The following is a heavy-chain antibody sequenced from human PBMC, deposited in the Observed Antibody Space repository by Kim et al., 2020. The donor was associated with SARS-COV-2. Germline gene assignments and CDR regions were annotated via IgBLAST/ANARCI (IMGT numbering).Heavy chain of an antibody. D-gene: IGHD1-7*01. CDR1: GFTFSSFA. Sequence: GGSLRHSCLGSGFTFSSFAMSWVRQAPGKGLEWVSAISGSGVNIFYEDSVEGRFTISRDNSKNTLYLQMNSLGAEDTAIYYCAKYRNFAATQYFDSWGQGTLVTVSP. CDR2: ISGSGVNI. V-gene: IGHV3-23*01. J-gene: IGHJ4*02. CDR3: AKYRNFAATQYFDS.